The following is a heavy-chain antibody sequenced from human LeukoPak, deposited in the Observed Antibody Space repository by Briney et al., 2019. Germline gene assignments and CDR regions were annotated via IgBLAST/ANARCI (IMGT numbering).Heavy chain of an antibody. Sequence: ASVKVSCKVSGYTLTELSMHWVRQAPGKGLEWXGGFDPEDGETIYAQKFQGRVTMTEDTSTDTAYMELSSLRSEDTAVYYCATERYCSGGSCYSANWFDPWGQGTLVTVSS. CDR3: ATERYCSGGSCYSANWFDP. J-gene: IGHJ5*02. CDR2: FDPEDGET. CDR1: GYTLTELS. V-gene: IGHV1-24*01. D-gene: IGHD2-15*01.